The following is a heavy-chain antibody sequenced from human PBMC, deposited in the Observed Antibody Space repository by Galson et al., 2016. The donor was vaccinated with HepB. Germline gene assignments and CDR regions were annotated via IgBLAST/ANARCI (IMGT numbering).Heavy chain of an antibody. CDR1: GYTFTNYY. CDR3: ARDRDAAMASYYCYGMDV. Sequence: SVKVSCKASGYTFTNYYLQWVRQAPGQGLEWMGVINPRGGSTYYTQKFQGRITMTRDTSTSTVYMELSSLRSEDTAVYYCARDRDAAMASYYCYGMDVWGPGTTVTVSS. D-gene: IGHD5-18*01. J-gene: IGHJ6*02. CDR2: INPRGGST. V-gene: IGHV1-46*01.